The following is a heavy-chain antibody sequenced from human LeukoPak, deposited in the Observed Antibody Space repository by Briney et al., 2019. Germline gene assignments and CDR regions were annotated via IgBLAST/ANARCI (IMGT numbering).Heavy chain of an antibody. CDR3: AVDCSSTSCYTGTTGGI. V-gene: IGHV1-69*13. J-gene: IGHJ3*02. CDR1: GGTFSSYA. D-gene: IGHD2-2*02. CDR2: IIPIFGTA. Sequence: GASVKVSCKASGGTFSSYAISWVRQAPGQGLEWMGGIIPIFGTANYAQKFQGRVTITADESTSTAYMELSSLRSEDTAVYYCAVDCSSTSCYTGTTGGIWGQGTMVTVSS.